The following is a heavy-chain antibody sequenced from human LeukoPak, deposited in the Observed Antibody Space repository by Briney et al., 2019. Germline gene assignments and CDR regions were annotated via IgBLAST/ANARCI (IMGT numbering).Heavy chain of an antibody. J-gene: IGHJ6*02. V-gene: IGHV3-15*01. Sequence: GGSLRLSCAASGFTFSNAWMSWVRQAPGKGLEWVGRITCTTDAGTTDYAAPVKGRFTISTDDSKNTLYLQMNSLKTEDTAVYYCTTHTYYDILTGYFGYYYYGMDVWGQGTTVTVSS. CDR1: GFTFSNAW. CDR2: ITCTTDAGTT. CDR3: TTHTYYDILTGYFGYYYYGMDV. D-gene: IGHD3-9*01.